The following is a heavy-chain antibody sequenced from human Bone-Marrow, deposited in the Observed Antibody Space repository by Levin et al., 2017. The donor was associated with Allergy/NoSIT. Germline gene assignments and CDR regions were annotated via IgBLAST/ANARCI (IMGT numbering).Heavy chain of an antibody. CDR1: GGSISSYY. D-gene: IGHD4-17*01. Sequence: SETLSLTCTVSGGSISSYYWSWIRQPPGKGLEWIGYIYYSGSTNYNPSLKSRVTISVDTSKNQFSLKLSSVTAADTAVYYCASFNYGDYEGSYWFDPWGQGTLVTVSS. CDR3: ASFNYGDYEGSYWFDP. CDR2: IYYSGST. J-gene: IGHJ5*02. V-gene: IGHV4-59*01.